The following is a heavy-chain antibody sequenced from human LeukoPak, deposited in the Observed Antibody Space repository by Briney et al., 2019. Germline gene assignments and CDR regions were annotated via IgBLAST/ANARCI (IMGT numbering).Heavy chain of an antibody. D-gene: IGHD5-12*01. Sequence: SGTLSLTCAVSGGSISSSNWWSWVRQPPGKGLEWIGEIYHSGSTNYNPSLKSRVTISVDTSKNQFSLKLSSVTAADTAVYYCARVGWLRYYYYYMDVWGKGTTVTVSS. CDR1: GGSISSSNW. CDR3: ARVGWLRYYYYYMDV. J-gene: IGHJ6*03. CDR2: IYHSGST. V-gene: IGHV4-4*02.